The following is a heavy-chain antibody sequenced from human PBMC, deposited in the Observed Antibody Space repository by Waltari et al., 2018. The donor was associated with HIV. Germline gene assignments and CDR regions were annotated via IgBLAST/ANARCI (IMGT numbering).Heavy chain of an antibody. D-gene: IGHD3-3*01. CDR1: GFTVSSNY. Sequence: EVQLVESGGGLIQPGGSLRLSCAASGFTVSSNYMSWVRQAPGKGLEWVSVIYSGGSTYYADSVKGRFTISRDNSKNTLYLQMNSLRAEDTAVYYCASLYNRLRFLEWCWGQGTLVTVSS. V-gene: IGHV3-53*01. CDR2: IYSGGST. J-gene: IGHJ4*02. CDR3: ASLYNRLRFLEWC.